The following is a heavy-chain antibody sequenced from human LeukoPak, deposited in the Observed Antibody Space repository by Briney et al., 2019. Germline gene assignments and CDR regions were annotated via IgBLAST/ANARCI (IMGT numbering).Heavy chain of an antibody. CDR2: IWYDGSNK. D-gene: IGHD5-18*01. J-gene: IGHJ4*02. CDR3: ARVERYSYGPVRY. Sequence: GRSLRLSCAASGFTFSSYGMHWVRQAPGKGLEWVAVIWYDGSNKYYADSVKGRFTISRDNSKNTLYLQMNSLRAEDTAVYYCARVERYSYGPVRYWGQGTLVTVSS. CDR1: GFTFSSYG. V-gene: IGHV3-33*01.